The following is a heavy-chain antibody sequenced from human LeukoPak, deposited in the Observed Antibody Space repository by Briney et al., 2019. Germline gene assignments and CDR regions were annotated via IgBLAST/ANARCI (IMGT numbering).Heavy chain of an antibody. D-gene: IGHD2-2*01. CDR2: ISGSGGST. Sequence: GGSLRLSCAASGFTFSSYAMSWVRQAPGKGLGWVSPISGSGGSTYYADSVKGRFTISRDNSKNTLYLQMNSLRAEDTAVYYCAKAYQLLLTTFDYWGQGTLVTVSS. CDR1: GFTFSSYA. V-gene: IGHV3-23*01. CDR3: AKAYQLLLTTFDY. J-gene: IGHJ4*02.